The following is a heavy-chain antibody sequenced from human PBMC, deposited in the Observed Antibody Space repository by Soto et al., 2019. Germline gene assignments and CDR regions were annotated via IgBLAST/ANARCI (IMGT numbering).Heavy chain of an antibody. Sequence: ASETLSLTCTVSGGSISSGGYYWSWIRQHPGKGLEWIGYIYYSGSTYYNPSLKSRVTISVDTSKNQFSLKLSSVTAADTAVYYCARDSRDSYGHQIFDYWGQGTLVTVSS. V-gene: IGHV4-31*03. CDR3: ARDSRDSYGHQIFDY. J-gene: IGHJ4*02. CDR1: GGSISSGGYY. D-gene: IGHD5-18*01. CDR2: IYYSGST.